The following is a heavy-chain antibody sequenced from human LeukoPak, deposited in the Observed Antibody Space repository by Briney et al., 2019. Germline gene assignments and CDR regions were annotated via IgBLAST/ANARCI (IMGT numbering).Heavy chain of an antibody. CDR3: ARGAYYYGSGMSDY. J-gene: IGHJ4*02. CDR1: GGSVSSGSYY. V-gene: IGHV4-61*01. Sequence: SETLSLTCTVSGGSVSSGSYYWSWIRQPPGKGLEWIGYIYYSGSTNYNPSLKSRVTISVDSSKNQLSLKLSSVTAADTAVYYCARGAYYYGSGMSDYWGQGTLVTVSS. D-gene: IGHD3-10*01. CDR2: IYYSGST.